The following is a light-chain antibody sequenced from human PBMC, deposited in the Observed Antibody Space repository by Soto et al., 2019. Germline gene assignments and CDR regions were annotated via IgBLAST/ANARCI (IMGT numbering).Light chain of an antibody. Sequence: QSALTQPASVSGSPGQSITISCTGTSNDVGGHNYVSWYQHHPGKAPKLMIYEVSDRPSGVSNRFSGSKSGNTASLTISGLQAEDEADYYCSSYTGSNIRYVFGTGTKVTVL. CDR1: SNDVGGHNY. CDR2: EVS. V-gene: IGLV2-14*01. CDR3: SSYTGSNIRYV. J-gene: IGLJ1*01.